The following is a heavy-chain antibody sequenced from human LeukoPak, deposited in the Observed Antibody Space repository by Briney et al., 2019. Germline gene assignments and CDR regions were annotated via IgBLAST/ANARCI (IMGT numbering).Heavy chain of an antibody. J-gene: IGHJ4*02. Sequence: SQTLSLTCTVSGGSISSGGYYWSWIRQPPGKGLEWIGYIYHSGSTYYNPSLKSRVTISSDTSKSQFSLKLSSATPADTAVYYCARTMVRGGAATYLIEYWGQGTLVTVSS. CDR1: GGSISSGGYY. CDR3: ARTMVRGGAATYLIEY. D-gene: IGHD3-10*01. CDR2: IYHSGST. V-gene: IGHV4-30-2*05.